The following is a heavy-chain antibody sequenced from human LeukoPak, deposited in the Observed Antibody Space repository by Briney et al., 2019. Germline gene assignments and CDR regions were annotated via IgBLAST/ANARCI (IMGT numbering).Heavy chain of an antibody. D-gene: IGHD3-3*01. J-gene: IGHJ4*02. CDR2: IGGRDDRT. Sequence: GGSLRLSCAASGFTLPGHTMTWLRKAPGKGLEWVSIIGGRDDRTYYADFVKGRFTISRDTSKNILYLQMNNLRAEDTAVYYCAKDPNPLYDLWSGYRWGQGTLVTVSS. V-gene: IGHV3-23*01. CDR1: GFTLPGHT. CDR3: AKDPNPLYDLWSGYR.